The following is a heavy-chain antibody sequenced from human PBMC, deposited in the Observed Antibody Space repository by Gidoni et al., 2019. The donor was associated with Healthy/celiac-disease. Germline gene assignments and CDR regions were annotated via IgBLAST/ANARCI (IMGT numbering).Heavy chain of an antibody. CDR3: AKGYRGDGELHYYYGMDV. Sequence: EVQLLESGVGLVQPGGSLRLSCAASGFTFSSYAMSWVRQAPGKGLEWGSAISGSGGITYYADSVKGRFTISRGNSKNTLYLQMNSLRAEDTAVYYCAKGYRGDGELHYYYGMDVWGQGTTVTVSS. J-gene: IGHJ6*02. CDR2: ISGSGGIT. D-gene: IGHD3-10*01. CDR1: GFTFSSYA. V-gene: IGHV3-23*01.